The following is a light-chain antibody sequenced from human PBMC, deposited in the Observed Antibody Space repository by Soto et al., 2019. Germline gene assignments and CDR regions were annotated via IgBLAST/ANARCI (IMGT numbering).Light chain of an antibody. CDR1: QSISSW. CDR3: KQYNSYSRT. Sequence: DIQLTQSPSTLSASVGDRVTITCRASQSISSWVAWYQQKPGKAPNLLIYKASSLESGVPSRFSGSGPGTEFTLNISSLQPDDFATYSCKQYNSYSRTFGKGTTVEIK. J-gene: IGKJ1*01. V-gene: IGKV1-5*03. CDR2: KAS.